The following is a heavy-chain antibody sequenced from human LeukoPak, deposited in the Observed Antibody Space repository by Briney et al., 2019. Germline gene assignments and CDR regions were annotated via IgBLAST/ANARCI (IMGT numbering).Heavy chain of an antibody. CDR1: GGSISSSNYY. V-gene: IGHV4-39*07. D-gene: IGHD6-19*01. J-gene: IGHJ6*03. Sequence: SETLSLTCTVSGGSISSSNYYWGWIRQSPGKGLEWIGSIYYSGSTYYNPSLKSRVTISVDTSKNQFSLKLSSVTAADTAVYYCARVGSGWSGVYYYYMDVWGKGTTVTVSS. CDR2: IYYSGST. CDR3: ARVGSGWSGVYYYYMDV.